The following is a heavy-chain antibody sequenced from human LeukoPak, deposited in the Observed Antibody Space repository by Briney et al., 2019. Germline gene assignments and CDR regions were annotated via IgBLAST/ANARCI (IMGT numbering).Heavy chain of an antibody. Sequence: GGSLRLSCAASGFTFSSYWMSWVRQAPGKGLEWVANIKQDGSEKSYADSVKGRFTISRDNAKNSLYLQMNSLRAEDTAVYYCARDSTWGGIYFDYWGQGTLVTVSS. CDR2: IKQDGSEK. CDR3: ARDSTWGGIYFDY. CDR1: GFTFSSYW. D-gene: IGHD3-16*01. J-gene: IGHJ4*02. V-gene: IGHV3-7*01.